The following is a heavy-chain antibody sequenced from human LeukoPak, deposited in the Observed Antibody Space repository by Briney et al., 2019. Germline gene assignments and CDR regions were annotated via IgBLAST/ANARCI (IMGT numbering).Heavy chain of an antibody. CDR3: ARETSIAARPYFQH. D-gene: IGHD6-6*01. CDR1: GGSISSGGYY. CDR2: INHSGST. J-gene: IGHJ1*01. V-gene: IGHV4-39*07. Sequence: SETLSLTCTVSGGSISSGGYYWSWIRQPPGKGLEWIGEINHSGSTNYNPSLKSRVTISVDTSKNQFSLKLSSVTAADTAVYYCARETSIAARPYFQHWGQGTLVTVSS.